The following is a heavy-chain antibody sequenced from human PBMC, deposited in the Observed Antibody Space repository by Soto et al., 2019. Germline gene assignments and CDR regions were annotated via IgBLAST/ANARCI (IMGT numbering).Heavy chain of an antibody. V-gene: IGHV1-8*01. Sequence: ASVKVSCKASGYTFTSYDINWVRQATGQGLEWMGWMNPNSGNTGYAQKFQGRVTMTRNTSISTANMELSSLRSEDTAVYYCARGPYVGGYDYWFDPWGQGTLVTVSS. CDR3: ARGPYVGGYDYWFDP. CDR2: MNPNSGNT. J-gene: IGHJ5*02. D-gene: IGHD5-12*01. CDR1: GYTFTSYD.